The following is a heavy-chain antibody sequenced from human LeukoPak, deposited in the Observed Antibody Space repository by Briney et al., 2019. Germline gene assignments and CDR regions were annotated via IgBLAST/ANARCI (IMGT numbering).Heavy chain of an antibody. Sequence: SETLSLTCTVSGGSISSYYWSWIRQPPGKGLEWIGYIYYSGSTNYNPSLKSRVTISVDTSKNQFSLKLSSVTAADTAVYYCARGSYGSSGYARFDPWGQGTLVTVSS. CDR2: IYYSGST. CDR3: ARGSYGSSGYARFDP. CDR1: GGSISSYY. V-gene: IGHV4-59*01. J-gene: IGHJ5*02. D-gene: IGHD3-22*01.